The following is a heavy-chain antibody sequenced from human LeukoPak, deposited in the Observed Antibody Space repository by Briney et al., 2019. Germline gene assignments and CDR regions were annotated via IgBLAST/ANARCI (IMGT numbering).Heavy chain of an antibody. CDR2: LYTAGPT. D-gene: IGHD3-10*01. V-gene: IGHV3-66*01. Sequence: GGPLRLSCAASGFSVSTFYMSWVRQAPGKGLEWVSVLYTAGPTYYADSVQGRFTISRDNSKNTLFLQMDNLRADDTATYYCARSGPSVLWSKSFDYWGQGALVTVSS. J-gene: IGHJ4*02. CDR1: GFSVSTFY. CDR3: ARSGPSVLWSKSFDY.